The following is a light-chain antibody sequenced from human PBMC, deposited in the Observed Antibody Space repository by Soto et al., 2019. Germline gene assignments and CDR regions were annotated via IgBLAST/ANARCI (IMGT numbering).Light chain of an antibody. CDR3: QQANSFPLT. CDR2: TAS. CDR1: QAISSL. Sequence: DIQMTQSPSSVSASVGDRVTITCRASQAISSLLAWYQQKPGKAPNLLIHTASSLQSGGPSRFSGSGSGTDFTLTSSSLQPEDFATYYCQQANSFPLTFGGGTKVEIK. J-gene: IGKJ4*01. V-gene: IGKV1-12*01.